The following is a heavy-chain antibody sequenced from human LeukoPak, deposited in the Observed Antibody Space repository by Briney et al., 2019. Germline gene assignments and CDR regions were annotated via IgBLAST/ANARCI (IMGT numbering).Heavy chain of an antibody. CDR3: ARADYSNYVSYYYYYMDV. Sequence: GGSLRLSCAASGFTFSTYAMTWVRQTPGKGLEWVSTITSGLTTYYADSVKGRFTISRDNSKNTLYLQMNSLRAEDTAVYYCARADYSNYVSYYYYYMDVWGKGTTVTVSS. CDR2: ITSGLTT. J-gene: IGHJ6*03. D-gene: IGHD4-11*01. V-gene: IGHV3-23*01. CDR1: GFTFSTYA.